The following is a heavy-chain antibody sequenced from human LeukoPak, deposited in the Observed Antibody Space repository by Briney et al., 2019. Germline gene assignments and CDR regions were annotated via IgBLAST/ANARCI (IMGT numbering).Heavy chain of an antibody. CDR1: GGSISSGAHY. Sequence: PSQTLSLTCTVSGGSISSGAHYWSWIRQHPGKGLEWIGYINYSGNTYYNPSLESRVTISADTSKNQFSLKVTSVTAADTAVYYCARGGSGEGYWGQGTLVTVSS. D-gene: IGHD3-10*01. J-gene: IGHJ4*02. CDR2: INYSGNT. CDR3: ARGGSGEGY. V-gene: IGHV4-31*03.